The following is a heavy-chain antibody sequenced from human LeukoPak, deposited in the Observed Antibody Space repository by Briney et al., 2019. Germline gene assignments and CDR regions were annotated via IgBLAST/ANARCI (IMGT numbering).Heavy chain of an antibody. V-gene: IGHV4-34*01. J-gene: IGHJ4*02. CDR3: AREQYVLRYFDWLLYFDY. CDR2: ISHSGST. CDR1: GGSFSGYY. Sequence: PSETLSLTCAVYGGSFSGYYWSWIRQPPGKGLEWIGEISHSGSTNYNPSLKSRVTISVDTSKNQFSLKLSSVTAADTAVYYCAREQYVLRYFDWLLYFDYWGQGTLVTVSS. D-gene: IGHD3-9*01.